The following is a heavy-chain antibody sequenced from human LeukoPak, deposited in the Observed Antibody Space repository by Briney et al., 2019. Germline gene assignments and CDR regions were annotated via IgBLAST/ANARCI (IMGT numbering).Heavy chain of an antibody. Sequence: SETLSLTCTVSGGSLSSYYWNWIRQPAGKVLEWIGRIYTSGTTSYSSSLKSRVTMSVDTSKNQFSLKLGSVTAADTAVYYCAKDVGGYNYGYSLDYWGQGTLVSVSS. CDR2: IYTSGTT. CDR1: GGSLSSYY. J-gene: IGHJ4*02. CDR3: AKDVGGYNYGYSLDY. V-gene: IGHV4-4*07. D-gene: IGHD5-18*01.